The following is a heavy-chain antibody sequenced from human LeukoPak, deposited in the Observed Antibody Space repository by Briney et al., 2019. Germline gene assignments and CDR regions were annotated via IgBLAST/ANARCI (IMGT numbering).Heavy chain of an antibody. Sequence: GASVKVSCKASGYTFTSYDINWVRQASGQGFEWMGWMNPDTGNTGYAQKFQGRVTITRNTSISTVYMELSSLRSEDTAVYYCARGVGATISYYHYYIDVWGKGTTVTVSS. CDR2: MNPDTGNT. CDR1: GYTFTSYD. CDR3: ARGVGATISYYHYYIDV. V-gene: IGHV1-8*03. D-gene: IGHD1-26*01. J-gene: IGHJ6*03.